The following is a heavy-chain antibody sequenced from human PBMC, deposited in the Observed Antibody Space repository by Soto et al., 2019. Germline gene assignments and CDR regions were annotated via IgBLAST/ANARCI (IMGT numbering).Heavy chain of an antibody. CDR3: ARSPLDIVVVVAALSAYYFDY. Sequence: GGSLRLSCAASGFTFSSYWMSWVRQAPGKGLEWVANIKQDGSEKYYVDSVKGRFTISRDNAKNSLYLQMNSLRAEDTAVYYCARSPLDIVVVVAALSAYYFDYWGQGTLVTVSS. V-gene: IGHV3-7*03. CDR1: GFTFSSYW. D-gene: IGHD2-15*01. J-gene: IGHJ4*02. CDR2: IKQDGSEK.